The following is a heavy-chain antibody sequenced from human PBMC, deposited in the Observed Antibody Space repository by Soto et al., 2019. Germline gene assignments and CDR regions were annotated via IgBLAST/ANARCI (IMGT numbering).Heavy chain of an antibody. CDR1: GGSISSGDYY. V-gene: IGHV4-30-4*01. CDR3: ARYQKGPFDY. CDR2: IYYTGST. Sequence: SETLSLTCTVSGGSISSGDYYWSWIRQPPGKGLEWIGYIYYTGSTYYNPSLKSRLTIPVDTSKNQFSLKLTSVTAADTAVYFCARYQKGPFDYWGQGTLVTVSS. D-gene: IGHD2-2*01. J-gene: IGHJ4*02.